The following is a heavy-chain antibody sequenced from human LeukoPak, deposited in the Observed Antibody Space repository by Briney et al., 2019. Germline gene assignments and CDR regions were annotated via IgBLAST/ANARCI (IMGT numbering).Heavy chain of an antibody. CDR3: AGGSGWLINY. V-gene: IGHV3-7*01. CDR2: IKQDGSEK. D-gene: IGHD6-19*01. CDR1: EFTFTNYW. Sequence: GGSLRLSCAASEFTFTNYWMKWVRQAPGKGLEWVAIIKQDGSEKFYVDSVKGRFSISRDNAKNSLYLQMSSLRAEDTAIYYCAGGSGWLINYWGQGTLVTVSS. J-gene: IGHJ4*02.